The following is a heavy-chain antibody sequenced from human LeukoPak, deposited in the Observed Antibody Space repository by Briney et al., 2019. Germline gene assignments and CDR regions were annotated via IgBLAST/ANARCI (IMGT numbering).Heavy chain of an antibody. V-gene: IGHV3-23*01. Sequence: GGSLRLSCAASGFTFSSYGMSWVRQAPGKGLEWVSAISGSGGSTYYADSVKGRFTISRDNSKHTLYLQMNSLRAEDTAVYYCSKWKAIVLVPAARSPIDYWGQGTLVTVSS. CDR2: ISGSGGST. CDR3: SKWKAIVLVPAARSPIDY. J-gene: IGHJ4*02. CDR1: GFTFSSYG. D-gene: IGHD2-2*01.